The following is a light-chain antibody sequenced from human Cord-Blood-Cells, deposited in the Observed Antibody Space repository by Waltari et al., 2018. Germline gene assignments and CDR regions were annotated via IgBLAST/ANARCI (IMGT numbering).Light chain of an antibody. CDR3: QQSYSTPFT. CDR1: QSISSY. V-gene: IGKV1-39*01. CDR2: AAS. Sequence: DIQMTQSPYPLSASVGARVTITCRASQSISSYLNWYQQKPGKAPKLLIYAASSLQSGVPSRFSGSGSGTDFTLTISSLQPEDFATYYCQQSYSTPFTFGPGTKVDIK. J-gene: IGKJ3*01.